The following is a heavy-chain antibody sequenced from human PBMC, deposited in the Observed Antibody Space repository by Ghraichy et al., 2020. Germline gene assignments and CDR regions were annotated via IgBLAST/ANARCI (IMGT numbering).Heavy chain of an antibody. Sequence: SETLSLTCTVSGGSISSSSYYWGWIRQPPGKGLEWIGSIYYSGSTYYNPSLKSRVTISVDTSKNQFSLKLSSVTAADTAVYYCARLRWYFDLWGRGTLDPFAS. CDR3: ARLRWYFDL. J-gene: IGHJ2*01. V-gene: IGHV4-39*01. D-gene: IGHD5-12*01. CDR1: GGSISSSSYY. CDR2: IYYSGST.